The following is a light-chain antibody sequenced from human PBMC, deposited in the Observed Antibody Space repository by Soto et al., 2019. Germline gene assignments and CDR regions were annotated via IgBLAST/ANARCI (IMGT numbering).Light chain of an antibody. CDR3: QKYNSAPHT. CDR2: ATS. Sequence: DIQMTQSPSSLSASVGDRVTITCRASQGISNDLAWYQQKPGKVPKLLIYATSTLQSGVPSRFSGSGSGTDFTLTVSSLQPEDVATYYCQKYNSAPHTFGQGTRLEIK. CDR1: QGISND. J-gene: IGKJ5*01. V-gene: IGKV1-27*01.